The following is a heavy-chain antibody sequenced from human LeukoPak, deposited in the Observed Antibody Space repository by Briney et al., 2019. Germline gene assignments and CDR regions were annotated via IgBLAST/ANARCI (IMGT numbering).Heavy chain of an antibody. CDR1: GYTFTSYG. CDR3: ATVNAGGGYYYYMDV. D-gene: IGHD3-16*01. Sequence: ASMKVSCKASGYTFTSYGISWVRQAPGQGLEWMGWISVYNGNTNYAQKLQGRVTMTTDTSTSTAYMELRSLRSDDTAVYYCATVNAGGGYYYYMDVWGKGTTVTVSS. V-gene: IGHV1-18*01. J-gene: IGHJ6*03. CDR2: ISVYNGNT.